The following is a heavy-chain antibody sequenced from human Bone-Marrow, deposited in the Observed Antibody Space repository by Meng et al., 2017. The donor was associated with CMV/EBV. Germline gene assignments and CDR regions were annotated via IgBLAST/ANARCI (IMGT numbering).Heavy chain of an antibody. J-gene: IGHJ1*01. Sequence: GESLKISCAASGFTFRSYGIHWVRQAPGKGLEWVAFIRYDGSNKYYADSVKGRFTISRDNSKNTLFLQLNSLRAEDTAVYYCAKRYCSSTNCYYFQYWGQGTLVTVSS. V-gene: IGHV3-30*02. CDR3: AKRYCSSTNCYYFQY. D-gene: IGHD2-2*01. CDR1: GFTFRSYG. CDR2: IRYDGSNK.